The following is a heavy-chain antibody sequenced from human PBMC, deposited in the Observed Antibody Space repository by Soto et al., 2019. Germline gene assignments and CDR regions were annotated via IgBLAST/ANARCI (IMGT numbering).Heavy chain of an antibody. V-gene: IGHV3-33*01. CDR1: GFTFSSYG. CDR3: ARDSPAHYYDSSGYYYGLFDY. D-gene: IGHD3-22*01. Sequence: PGGALRLSCAASGFTFSSYGMHWFRQAPGKGLEWVAVIWYDGSNKYYADSVKGRFTISRDNSKNTLYMQMNSLRAEDTAVYYCARDSPAHYYDSSGYYYGLFDYCGQGTLVTVYS. CDR2: IWYDGSNK. J-gene: IGHJ4*02.